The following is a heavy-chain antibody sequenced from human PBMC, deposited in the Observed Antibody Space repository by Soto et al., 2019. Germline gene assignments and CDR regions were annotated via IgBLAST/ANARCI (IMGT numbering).Heavy chain of an antibody. J-gene: IGHJ4*02. V-gene: IGHV3-33*01. Sequence: GGSLRLSCAASGFTFSSYGMHWVRQAPGKGLEWVAVIWYDGSNKYYADSVKGRFTISRDNSKNTLYLQMNSLRAEDTAVYYCARDHDIVVVVAAFDYWGQGTLVTVSS. D-gene: IGHD2-15*01. CDR1: GFTFSSYG. CDR3: ARDHDIVVVVAAFDY. CDR2: IWYDGSNK.